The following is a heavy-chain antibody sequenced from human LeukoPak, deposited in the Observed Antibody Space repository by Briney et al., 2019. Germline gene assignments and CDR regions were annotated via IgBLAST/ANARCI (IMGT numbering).Heavy chain of an antibody. V-gene: IGHV3-64*01. J-gene: IGHJ4*02. CDR1: GFTFSSYA. CDR3: ARVRSHDFWSGYYTGSYYFDY. CDR2: ISSNGGST. D-gene: IGHD3-3*01. Sequence: GGSLRPSCAASGFTFSSYAMHWVRQAPGKGLEYVSAISSNGGSTYYANSVKGRFTISRDNSKNTLYLQMGSLRAEDMAVYYCARVRSHDFWSGYYTGSYYFDYWGQGTLVTVSS.